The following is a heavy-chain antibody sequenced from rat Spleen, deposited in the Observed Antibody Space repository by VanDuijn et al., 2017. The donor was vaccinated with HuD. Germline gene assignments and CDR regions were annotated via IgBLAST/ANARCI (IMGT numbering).Heavy chain of an antibody. CDR3: ARLRYNPFDY. CDR1: GFTFSSFP. Sequence: EVQLVESGGGLVQPGRSLKLSCAASGFTFSSFPMAWVRQAPKKGLEWVAYISTGGGNTYYRDSVKGRFTISRDNAKNTQYLQMDSLRSEDTATYYCARLRYNPFDYWGQGVMVTVSS. V-gene: IGHV5S13*01. J-gene: IGHJ2*01. CDR2: ISTGGGNT. D-gene: IGHD1-5*01.